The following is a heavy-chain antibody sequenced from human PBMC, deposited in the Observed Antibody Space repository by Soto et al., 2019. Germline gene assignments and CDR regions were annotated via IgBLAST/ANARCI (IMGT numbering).Heavy chain of an antibody. D-gene: IGHD6-19*01. V-gene: IGHV1-18*01. CDR3: ARDLGIQPGGCGSCSMGY. CDR2: ISGYYGYI. CDR1: GFDFKKYG. J-gene: IGHJ4*02. Sequence: QVQVVQSGGEVKRPGAAVTVSCKVSGFDFKKYGIMWVRQAPGQGLEWMGWISGYYGYINYAQNLQGRVTMTADTSTTTVYMELRSLRSDDTAVYYCARDLGIQPGGCGSCSMGYWGQGTLVTVSS.